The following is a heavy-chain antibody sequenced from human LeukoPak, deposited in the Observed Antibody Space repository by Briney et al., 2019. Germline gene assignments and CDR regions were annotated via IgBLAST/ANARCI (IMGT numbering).Heavy chain of an antibody. Sequence: GGSLRLSCAAPGFTFDDYGMSWVRQAPGKGLEWVSGINWNGGSTGYADSVKGRFTISRDNAKNSLYLQMNSLRAEDTALYYCARGGTLVRGGDPFDYWGQGTLVTVSS. J-gene: IGHJ4*02. CDR2: INWNGGST. V-gene: IGHV3-20*04. CDR1: GFTFDDYG. CDR3: ARGGTLVRGGDPFDY. D-gene: IGHD3-10*01.